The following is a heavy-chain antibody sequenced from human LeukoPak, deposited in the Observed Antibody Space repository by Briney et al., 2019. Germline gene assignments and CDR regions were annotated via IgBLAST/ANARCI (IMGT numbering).Heavy chain of an antibody. Sequence: GASVKVSCKASGGTFSSYAISWVRQAPGQGLEWMGRIIPILGIANYAQKFQGRVTITADKSTSTAYMELSSLRSEDTAVYYCAASRVGALYYDFWSGYSPFDYWGQGTLVTVSS. CDR1: GGTFSSYA. CDR2: IIPILGIA. V-gene: IGHV1-69*04. D-gene: IGHD3-3*01. CDR3: AASRVGALYYDFWSGYSPFDY. J-gene: IGHJ4*02.